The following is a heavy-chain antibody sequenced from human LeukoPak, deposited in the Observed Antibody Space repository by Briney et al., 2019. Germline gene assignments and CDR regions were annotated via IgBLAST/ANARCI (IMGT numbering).Heavy chain of an antibody. Sequence: PGGSLRLSCAASGFSFSTCVMTWVRQAPGKGLEWVSAISANGGRTYYADFVRGRFTISRDNSKNTLYLQMNSLRAEDTAVYYCAKESGIITMIVVVLDYWGQGTLVTVSS. CDR3: AKESGIITMIVVVLDY. D-gene: IGHD3-22*01. V-gene: IGHV3-23*01. J-gene: IGHJ4*02. CDR1: GFSFSTCV. CDR2: ISANGGRT.